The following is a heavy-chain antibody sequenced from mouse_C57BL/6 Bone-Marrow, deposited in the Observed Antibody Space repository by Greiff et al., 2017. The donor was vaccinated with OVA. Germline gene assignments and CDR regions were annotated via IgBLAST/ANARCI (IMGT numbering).Heavy chain of an antibody. J-gene: IGHJ3*01. CDR2: IDPSDSYT. Sequence: QVQLQQPGAELVRPGTSVKLSCKASGYTFTSYWMHWVKQRPGQGLEWIGVIDPSDSYTNYNQKFKGKATLTVDTSSSTAYMQLSSLTSEDSAVYYCARERGGGTRFAYWGQGTLVTVSA. D-gene: IGHD2-14*01. V-gene: IGHV1-59*01. CDR1: GYTFTSYW. CDR3: ARERGGGTRFAY.